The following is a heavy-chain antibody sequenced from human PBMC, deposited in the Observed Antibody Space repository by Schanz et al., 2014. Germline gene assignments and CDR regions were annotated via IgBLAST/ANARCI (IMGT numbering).Heavy chain of an antibody. CDR3: ARGIITMVRGGDVGAFDM. CDR2: ISSSSMYI. D-gene: IGHD3-10*01. Sequence: EVQLVESGGGLVKPGGSLRLSCAASGFTFSDAWMTWVRQAPGKGLEWVSSISSSSMYIYQADSMRGRFTISRDNAKNSLYLQVNNLSAEDTAVYYCARGIITMVRGGDVGAFDMWGQGTMVTVSS. CDR1: GFTFSDAW. V-gene: IGHV3-21*01. J-gene: IGHJ3*02.